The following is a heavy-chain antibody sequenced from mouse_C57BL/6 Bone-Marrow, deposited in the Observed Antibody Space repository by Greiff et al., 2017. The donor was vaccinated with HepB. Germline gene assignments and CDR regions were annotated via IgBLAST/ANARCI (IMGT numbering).Heavy chain of an antibody. V-gene: IGHV1-15*01. Sequence: VQLKESGAELVRPGASVTLSCKASGYTFTDYEMHWVKQTPVHGLEWIGAIDPETGGTAYNQKFKGKAILTADKSSSTAYMELRSLTSEDSAVYYCTITGYEGTPDYWGQGTSVTVSS. CDR2: IDPETGGT. J-gene: IGHJ4*01. D-gene: IGHD2-2*01. CDR3: TITGYEGTPDY. CDR1: GYTFTDYE.